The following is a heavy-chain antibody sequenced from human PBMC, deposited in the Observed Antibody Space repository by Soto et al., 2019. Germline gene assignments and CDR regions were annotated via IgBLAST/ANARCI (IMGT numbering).Heavy chain of an antibody. CDR3: ARVLSGWNSNDY. V-gene: IGHV3-66*01. CDR2: IYSGGST. Sequence: GGSLRLSCAASGFTVSSNYMSWVRQAPGKGLEWVSVIYSGGSTYYADSVKGRFTISRDNSKNTLYLQMNSLRAEDTAVYYCARVLSGWNSNDYWGQGTLVTVSS. CDR1: GFTVSSNY. D-gene: IGHD6-19*01. J-gene: IGHJ4*02.